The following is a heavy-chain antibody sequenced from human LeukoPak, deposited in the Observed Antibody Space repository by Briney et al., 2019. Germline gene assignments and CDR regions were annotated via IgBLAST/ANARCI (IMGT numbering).Heavy chain of an antibody. V-gene: IGHV3-53*01. CDR2: LYSGGGT. J-gene: IGHJ4*02. CDR3: ARDQNY. Sequence: GGSLRLSCAASGFTFSSNHMSWVRQAPGQGLEWVSVLYSGGGTHYEDAVKGRFTISSNNSKNTLYLQMNSLRAEDTAVYYCARDQNYWGQGTLVTVSS. CDR1: GFTFSSNH.